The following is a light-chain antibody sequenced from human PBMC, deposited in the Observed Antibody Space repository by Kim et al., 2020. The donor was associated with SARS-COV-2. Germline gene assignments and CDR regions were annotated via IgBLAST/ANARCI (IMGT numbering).Light chain of an antibody. V-gene: IGLV3-21*01. Sequence: SSELTQPPSLSVAPGETATIACGADNLGSKSVHWYQHVPGQAPVLVIYYDSDRPSGIPDRFSGSNSGNTATLTISRVEAGDEADYYCQVWDRSRDWVFDEGTKVTVL. CDR3: QVWDRSRDWV. J-gene: IGLJ3*02. CDR1: NLGSKS. CDR2: YDS.